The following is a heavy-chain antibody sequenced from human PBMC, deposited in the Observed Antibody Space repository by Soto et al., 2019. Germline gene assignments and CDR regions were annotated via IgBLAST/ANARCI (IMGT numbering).Heavy chain of an antibody. CDR3: ARVLRGYRNAIALNWFDP. J-gene: IGHJ5*02. CDR2: IYYSGST. Sequence: PSETLSLTCTVSGGSISSGGYYWSWIRQHPGKGLEWIGYIYYSGSTYYNPSLKSRVTISVDTSKNQFYLKLSSVTAADTAVYYCARVLRGYRNAIALNWFDPWGQGTLVTVSS. CDR1: GGSISSGGYY. V-gene: IGHV4-31*03. D-gene: IGHD5-18*01.